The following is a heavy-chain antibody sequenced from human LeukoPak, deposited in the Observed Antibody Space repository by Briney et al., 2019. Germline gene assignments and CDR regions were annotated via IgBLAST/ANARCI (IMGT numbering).Heavy chain of an antibody. CDR3: ASGYSGYGRPFFDY. V-gene: IGHV5-51*01. J-gene: IGHJ4*02. D-gene: IGHD5-12*01. CDR2: IYPGDSGT. Sequence: GESLKISSKGSGYSFTSYWIGWVRQMPGNRLEWLGIIYPGDSGTRYSPSFQGQVTISADKSISTAYLQWSSLKASDTAMYYCASGYSGYGRPFFDYWGQGTLVTVSS. CDR1: GYSFTSYW.